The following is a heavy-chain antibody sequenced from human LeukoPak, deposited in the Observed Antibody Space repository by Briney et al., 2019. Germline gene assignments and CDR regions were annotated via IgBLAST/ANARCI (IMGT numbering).Heavy chain of an antibody. D-gene: IGHD6-6*01. CDR3: ARSYSSWKYFDY. CDR2: INPSGTT. Sequence: SETLSLTCGGYGASFSSHYWNWVRQPPGKGLEWIGEINPSGTTVNNPSLKSRITMSVDTSKNQFSLNLSSVTAADTAVYYCARSYSSWKYFDYWGQGTLVSVSS. J-gene: IGHJ4*02. V-gene: IGHV4-34*01. CDR1: GASFSSHY.